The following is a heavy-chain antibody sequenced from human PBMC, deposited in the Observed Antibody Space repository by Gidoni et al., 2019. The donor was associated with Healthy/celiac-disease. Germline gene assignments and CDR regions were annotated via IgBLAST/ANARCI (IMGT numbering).Heavy chain of an antibody. Sequence: QVQLQESGPGLVKPSETLSLTCSVPGGAISSYYWSWIRQPAGKGLGCIGRIYTSGSTNYNPSLKSLVTMSVDTSKTQFSLKLSSVTAADTSVYYCARESGVAAAGNYYYYGMDVWGQGTTVTVSS. J-gene: IGHJ6*02. CDR3: ARESGVAAAGNYYYYGMDV. CDR2: IYTSGST. D-gene: IGHD6-13*01. V-gene: IGHV4-4*07. CDR1: GGAISSYY.